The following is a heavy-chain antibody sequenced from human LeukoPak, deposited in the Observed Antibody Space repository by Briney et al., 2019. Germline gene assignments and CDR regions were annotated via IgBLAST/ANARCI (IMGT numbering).Heavy chain of an antibody. V-gene: IGHV1-2*06. D-gene: IGHD3-22*01. J-gene: IGHJ4*02. CDR2: NNPNSGGT. Sequence: ASVKVSCKASGYTFTGYYMHWVRQAPGQGLEWMGRNNPNSGGTNYAQKFQGRVTMTRDTSISTAYMELSRLRSDDTAVYYCARSASYYDIDYWGQGTLVTVSS. CDR3: ARSASYYDIDY. CDR1: GYTFTGYY.